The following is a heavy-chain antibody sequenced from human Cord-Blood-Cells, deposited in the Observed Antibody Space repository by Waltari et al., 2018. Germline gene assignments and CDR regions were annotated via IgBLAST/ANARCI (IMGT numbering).Heavy chain of an antibody. CDR1: GGSFSGDY. V-gene: IGHV4-34*01. J-gene: IGHJ6*02. CDR3: ARSSYELGHNYYYYGMDV. CDR2: INHSGST. D-gene: IGHD1-26*01. Sequence: QVQLPLSGPGLLKRSGTLSPPAAAYGGSFSGDYWSWFRQPPGKGLEWIGEINHSGSTNYNPSLKSRVTISVDTSKNQFSLKLSSVTAADTAVYYCARSSYELGHNYYYYGMDVWDQGP.